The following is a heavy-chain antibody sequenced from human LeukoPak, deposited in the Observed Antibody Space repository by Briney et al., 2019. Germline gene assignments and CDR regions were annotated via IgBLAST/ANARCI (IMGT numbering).Heavy chain of an antibody. D-gene: IGHD3-10*01. CDR1: GFTFRNYV. J-gene: IGHJ4*02. CDR2: TSSDLNVK. CDR3: AREGYYGSGSPPSLYFDY. Sequence: QPGGSLRLSCAASGFTFRNYVIHWVRQAPGKGLEWVAVTSSDLNVKIYADSVKGRFTISRDNSRSTLYLQMNSLRPEDTAIYYCAREGYYGSGSPPSLYFDYWGQGTLVTVSS. V-gene: IGHV3-30-3*01.